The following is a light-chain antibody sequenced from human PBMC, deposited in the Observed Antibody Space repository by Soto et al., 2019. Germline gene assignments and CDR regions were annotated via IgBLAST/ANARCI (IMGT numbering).Light chain of an antibody. CDR1: SSSIGSNT. J-gene: IGLJ1*01. Sequence: QSVLTQPPSASGTPGQRVTISCSGSSSSIGSNTVNWYHQLPGTAPKLLIYNNYQRSSGVPDRFSGSKSGTSASLAISGLQSEDEADYYCAAWDDSLNGYVFXTGTKVTVL. V-gene: IGLV1-44*01. CDR3: AAWDDSLNGYV. CDR2: NNY.